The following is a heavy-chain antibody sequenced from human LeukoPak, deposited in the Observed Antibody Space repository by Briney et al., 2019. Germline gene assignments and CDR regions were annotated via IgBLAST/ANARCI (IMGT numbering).Heavy chain of an antibody. CDR1: GFTFTNFA. Sequence: PGGSLRLSCAASGFTFTNFAMHWVRQAPGKGLEWVTVISDDGNNKYFADSVKGRFTISRDNSKNTLYLQMNSLRAEDTAVYYCAKGGPHYGSGSYYAFDYWGPGTLVTVSS. CDR2: ISDDGNNK. J-gene: IGHJ4*02. CDR3: AKGGPHYGSGSYYAFDY. V-gene: IGHV3-30*18. D-gene: IGHD3-10*01.